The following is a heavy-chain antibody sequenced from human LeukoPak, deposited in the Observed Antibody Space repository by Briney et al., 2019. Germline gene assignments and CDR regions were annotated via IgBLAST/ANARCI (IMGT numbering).Heavy chain of an antibody. CDR1: GFTFSSYW. CDR3: ARAFNEGYYFDY. V-gene: IGHV3-7*01. CDR2: IKQDGSEK. J-gene: IGHJ4*02. Sequence: GGSLRLSCAASGFTFSSYWMTWVRQAPGKGLEWVADIKQDGSEKYYVDSVKGRFTISRDNAKNSLYLQMNSLRAEDTAVYYCARAFNEGYYFDYWGQGTLVTVSS.